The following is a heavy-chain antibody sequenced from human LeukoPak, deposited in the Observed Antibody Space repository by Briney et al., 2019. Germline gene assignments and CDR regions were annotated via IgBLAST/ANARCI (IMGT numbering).Heavy chain of an antibody. Sequence: ASVKVSCKASGYTFTSYGISWVRQAPGQGLEWMGRISAYNGNTNYAQKVQGRVTLTTDTSTSTAYMELRSLRPDDTAVYYCARNYGDYGSDFDYWGQGTLVTVSS. CDR2: ISAYNGNT. V-gene: IGHV1-18*01. CDR1: GYTFTSYG. D-gene: IGHD4-17*01. CDR3: ARNYGDYGSDFDY. J-gene: IGHJ4*02.